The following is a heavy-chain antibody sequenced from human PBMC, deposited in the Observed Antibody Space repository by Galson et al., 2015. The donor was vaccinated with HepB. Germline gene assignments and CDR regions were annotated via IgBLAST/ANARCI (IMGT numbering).Heavy chain of an antibody. CDR1: GFTFNTYG. J-gene: IGHJ4*02. CDR3: VRDVGVGVWNGYLY. D-gene: IGHD1-1*01. V-gene: IGHV3-33*01. Sequence: SLRLSCAASGFTFNTYGMHWVRQVPGKGLEWVAVIWHDGSNEYYADSVKGRFTISRDNSKNTLYLQMNGLGVEDMAVYYCVRDVGVGVWNGYLYWGQGILVTVSS. CDR2: IWHDGSNE.